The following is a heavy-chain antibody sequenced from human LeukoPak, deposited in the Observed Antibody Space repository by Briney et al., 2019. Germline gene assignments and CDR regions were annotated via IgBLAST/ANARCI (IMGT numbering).Heavy chain of an antibody. V-gene: IGHV3-48*03. CDR2: ISSSGSTI. CDR3: ASPPPSYSSGWYQRY. J-gene: IGHJ4*02. Sequence: GGSLRLXCAASGFTFSSYEMNWVRQAPGKGLEWVSYISSSGSTIYYADSVKGRFTISRDNAKNSLYLQMNSLRAEDTAVYYCASPPPSYSSGWYQRYWGQGTLVTVSS. D-gene: IGHD6-19*01. CDR1: GFTFSSYE.